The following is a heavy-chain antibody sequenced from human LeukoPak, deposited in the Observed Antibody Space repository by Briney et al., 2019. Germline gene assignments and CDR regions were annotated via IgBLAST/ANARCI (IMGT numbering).Heavy chain of an antibody. V-gene: IGHV3-7*01. Sequence: QPGGSLRLSCAASGFTFSSYWMSWVRQAPGKGLEWVANIKQDGSEKYYVDSVKGRFTISRDNAKNSLYLQMNSLGAEDTAVYYCVRIPNSAGFPNWFDPWGQGTLVTVSS. CDR3: VRIPNSAGFPNWFDP. J-gene: IGHJ5*02. D-gene: IGHD6-19*01. CDR1: GFTFSSYW. CDR2: IKQDGSEK.